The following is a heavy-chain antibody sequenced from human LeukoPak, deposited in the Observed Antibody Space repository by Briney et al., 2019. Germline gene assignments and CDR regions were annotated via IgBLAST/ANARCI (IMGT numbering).Heavy chain of an antibody. Sequence: GGSLRLSCAASGFTFSSYAMSWVRRAPGKGLEWVSAITGSGGSTYYADSVKGRFTISRDNSKNTLYLQMNSLRAEDTAVYYCAKDDGVSCSSTSCWDDAFDVWGRGTMVTVSS. D-gene: IGHD2-2*01. J-gene: IGHJ3*01. CDR1: GFTFSSYA. CDR3: AKDDGVSCSSTSCWDDAFDV. V-gene: IGHV3-23*01. CDR2: ITGSGGST.